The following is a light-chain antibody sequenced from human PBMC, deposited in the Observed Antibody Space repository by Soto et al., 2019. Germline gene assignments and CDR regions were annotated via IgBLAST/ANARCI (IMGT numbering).Light chain of an antibody. CDR1: QSVFSTSKNKNF. J-gene: IGKJ4*01. Sequence: DIVMTQSPDSLAVSLGARATITCRSSQSVFSTSKNKNFLAWFQQKPGQPPKLLIYWASTRESGVSDRFAGSGSGTAFSLTINSLQAEDVAVYFCQQYYNTPLTFGGGTKVEI. CDR3: QQYYNTPLT. V-gene: IGKV4-1*01. CDR2: WAS.